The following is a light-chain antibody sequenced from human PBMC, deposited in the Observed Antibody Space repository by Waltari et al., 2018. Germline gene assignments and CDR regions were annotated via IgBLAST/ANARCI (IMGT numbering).Light chain of an antibody. J-gene: IGLJ1*01. Sequence: QSALTQPRSVSGSPGQSVTISCTGTSSDVGNYNYVSWYQQHPGKAPKVIMYDVYKRPSGVPDRFSGSKSGNTASLTISGLQAEDGADYYCCSYADTSTYVFGTGTQVLVL. CDR2: DVY. CDR3: CSYADTSTYV. CDR1: SSDVGNYNY. V-gene: IGLV2-11*01.